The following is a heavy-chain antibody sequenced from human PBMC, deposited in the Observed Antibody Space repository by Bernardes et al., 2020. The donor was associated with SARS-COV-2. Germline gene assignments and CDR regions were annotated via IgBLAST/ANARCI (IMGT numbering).Heavy chain of an antibody. CDR2: INHSSST. Sequence: SETLSLTCAVYGGSFSGYYWSWIRQPPGKGLEWIGEINHSSSTNYNPSLKSRVTISLDTSKNQFSLRLNSVTAADTAVYYCARGVPTYSYDSTGFSPVRTFEYWGQGTLVTVSS. J-gene: IGHJ4*02. D-gene: IGHD3-22*01. V-gene: IGHV4-34*01. CDR1: GGSFSGYY. CDR3: ARGVPTYSYDSTGFSPVRTFEY.